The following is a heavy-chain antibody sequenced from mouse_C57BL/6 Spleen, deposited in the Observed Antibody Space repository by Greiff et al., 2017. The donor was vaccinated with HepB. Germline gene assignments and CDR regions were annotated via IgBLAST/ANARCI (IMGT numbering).Heavy chain of an antibody. D-gene: IGHD1-1*01. J-gene: IGHJ2*01. CDR2: IYPGDGDT. CDR1: GYAFSSSW. V-gene: IGHV1-82*01. CDR3: ARDYGSSPYFDY. Sequence: VHLVESGPELVKPGASVKISCKASGYAFSSSWMNWVKQRPGKGLEWIGRIYPGDGDTNYNGKFKGKATLTADKSSSTAYMQLSSLTSEDSAVYFCARDYGSSPYFDYWGQGTTLTVSS.